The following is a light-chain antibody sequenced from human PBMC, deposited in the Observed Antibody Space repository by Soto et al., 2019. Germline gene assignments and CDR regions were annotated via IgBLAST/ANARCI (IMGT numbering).Light chain of an antibody. CDR3: QQCNNWPPIT. V-gene: IGKV3-15*01. CDR1: QSVSNN. Sequence: EIVMTQSPATLSVSPGERATLSCKASQSVSNNLAWYQQKPGQAPRLLIYGASTRATGIPARFSGRGSGTDCTLTISSLQSEDFAIYYCQQCNNWPPITFGQGTRLEMK. CDR2: GAS. J-gene: IGKJ5*01.